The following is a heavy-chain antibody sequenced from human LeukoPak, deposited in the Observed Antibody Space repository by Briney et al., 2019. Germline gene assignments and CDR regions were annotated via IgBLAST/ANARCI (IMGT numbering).Heavy chain of an antibody. D-gene: IGHD6-13*01. CDR2: ISWNSGSI. CDR3: AKSIAAAGAWYFDL. J-gene: IGHJ2*01. Sequence: PGGSLRLSCAASGFTFDDYAMHWVRQAPGKGLEWVSGISWNSGSIGYADSVKGRFTTSRDNAKNSLYPQMNSLRAEDTALYYCAKSIAAAGAWYFDLWGRGTLVTVSS. V-gene: IGHV3-9*01. CDR1: GFTFDDYA.